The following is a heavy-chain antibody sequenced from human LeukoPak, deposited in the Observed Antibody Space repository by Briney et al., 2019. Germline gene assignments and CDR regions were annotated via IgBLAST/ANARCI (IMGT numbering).Heavy chain of an antibody. V-gene: IGHV3-23*01. CDR1: GFTFSSYA. CDR2: ISGSGGST. D-gene: IGHD3-16*02. Sequence: PGGSLRFSCAASGFTFSSYAMSWVRQAPGKGLEWVSAISGSGGSTYYADSVKGRFTISRDNSKNTLYLQMNSLRAEDTAVYYCAKVGDDYIWGSYPFDAFGIWGQGTMVTVSS. CDR3: AKVGDDYIWGSYPFDAFGI. J-gene: IGHJ3*02.